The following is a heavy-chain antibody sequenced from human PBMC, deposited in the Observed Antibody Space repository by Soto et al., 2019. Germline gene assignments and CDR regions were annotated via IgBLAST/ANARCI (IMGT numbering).Heavy chain of an antibody. D-gene: IGHD3-3*01. CDR1: GYTFTSYY. Sequence: GASVKVSCKASGYTFTSYYMHWVRQAPGQGLEWMGIINPSGGSTSYAQKFQGRVTMTRDTSTSTVYMELRSLRPDDTAVYLCAREGILGLFDAYDLWGQGTMVTVS. V-gene: IGHV1-46*01. CDR2: INPSGGST. J-gene: IGHJ3*01. CDR3: AREGILGLFDAYDL.